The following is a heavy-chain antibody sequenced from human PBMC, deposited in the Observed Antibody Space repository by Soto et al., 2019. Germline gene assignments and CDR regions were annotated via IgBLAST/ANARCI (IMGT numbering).Heavy chain of an antibody. V-gene: IGHV3-30*18. CDR2: ISYDGSNK. CDR1: GFTFSSYG. D-gene: IGHD3-3*01. Sequence: QVQLVESGGGVVQPGRSLRLSCAASGFTFSSYGMHWVRQAPGKGLEWVAVISYDGSNKYHADSVKGRFTISIDNSKTSLYLQMNSLIVEDTAVYYCAKDNYYDFWSGYRGDAFNIWGPGTMVTVSS. J-gene: IGHJ3*02. CDR3: AKDNYYDFWSGYRGDAFNI.